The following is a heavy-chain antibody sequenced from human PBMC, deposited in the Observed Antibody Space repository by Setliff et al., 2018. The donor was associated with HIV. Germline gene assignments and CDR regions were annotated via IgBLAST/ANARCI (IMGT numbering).Heavy chain of an antibody. CDR2: IYYSGST. CDR3: ARGSDSSTWYRGWFDP. D-gene: IGHD6-13*01. V-gene: IGHV4-59*11. CDR1: GGSITSHY. Sequence: SETLSLTCTVSGGSITSHYWSWIRQPPGKGLECLGYIYYSGSTNYSPSLESRVTISIYTSKTQFSLKLTSVTAADTAVYYCARGSDSSTWYRGWFDPWGQGTLVTVSS. J-gene: IGHJ5*02.